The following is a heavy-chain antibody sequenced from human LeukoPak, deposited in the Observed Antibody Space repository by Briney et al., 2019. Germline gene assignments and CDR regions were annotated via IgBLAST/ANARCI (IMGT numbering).Heavy chain of an antibody. Sequence: PGGSLRLSCAASAFTFSSYAMSWVRQAPGKGLEWVSGISDSGGSTYYADSVKGRFTISRDNSKNTLYLQMNSLRAEDTAVYYCAKDRDPGMLRPFDYWGQGTLVTVSS. J-gene: IGHJ4*02. D-gene: IGHD3-10*01. V-gene: IGHV3-23*01. CDR3: AKDRDPGMLRPFDY. CDR2: ISDSGGST. CDR1: AFTFSSYA.